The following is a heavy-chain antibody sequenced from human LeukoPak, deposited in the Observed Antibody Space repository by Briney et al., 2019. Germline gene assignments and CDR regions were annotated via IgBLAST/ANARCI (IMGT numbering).Heavy chain of an antibody. Sequence: PGGPLGPSWAVSGFTFSRIGWNWSRRPQGRGRDGGASIRQDGGEKSYVDSVKGRFTISRDNTKNSLYLQMSSLRAEDTAVYYCARDGTAPGLYFDLWGQGTLVTVSS. J-gene: IGHJ4*01. CDR3: ARDGTAPGLYFDL. CDR1: GFTFSRIG. V-gene: IGHV3-7*01. D-gene: IGHD6-13*01. CDR2: IRQDGGEK.